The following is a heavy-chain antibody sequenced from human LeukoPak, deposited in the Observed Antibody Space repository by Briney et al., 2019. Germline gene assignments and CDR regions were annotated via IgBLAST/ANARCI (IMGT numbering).Heavy chain of an antibody. CDR3: AKGTKYFDY. Sequence: PGGSLRLSCLTSGFTFSTNAMSWVRQAPGKGLEWISGISGSGASTYYADSVTGRFTISRDNSRNTLYLQMNSLRGDDTAVYYCAKGTKYFDYWGQGTLVTVSS. J-gene: IGHJ4*02. CDR2: ISGSGAST. V-gene: IGHV3-23*01. CDR1: GFTFSTNA.